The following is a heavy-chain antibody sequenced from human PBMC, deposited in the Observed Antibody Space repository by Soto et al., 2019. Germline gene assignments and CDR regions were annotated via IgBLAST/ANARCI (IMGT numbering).Heavy chain of an antibody. CDR3: AREDDYYYYMDV. Sequence: SETLSLTCTVSGGSISSYYWSWIRQPPGKGLEWIGYIYYSGSTNYNPSLKSRVTISVDTSKNQFSLKLSSVTAADTAVYYCAREDDYYYYMDVWGKGTTVTVSS. CDR2: IYYSGST. V-gene: IGHV4-59*01. J-gene: IGHJ6*03. CDR1: GGSISSYY.